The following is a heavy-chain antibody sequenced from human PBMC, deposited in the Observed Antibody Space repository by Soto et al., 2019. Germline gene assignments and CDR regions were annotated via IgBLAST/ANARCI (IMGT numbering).Heavy chain of an antibody. CDR2: ISGSGGST. Sequence: GGSPRLSCAASGFTFSSYAMSWVRQAPGKGPEWVSAISGSGGSTYHADSVKGRFTISRDNSKNTPYLQMNSLRAEDTAVYYCASPTRRRMSIAARRRPPYYYYGRDVWGKGPRATASS. CDR3: ASPTRRRMSIAARRRPPYYYYGRDV. CDR1: GFTFSSYA. J-gene: IGHJ6*04. V-gene: IGHV3-23*01. D-gene: IGHD6-6*01.